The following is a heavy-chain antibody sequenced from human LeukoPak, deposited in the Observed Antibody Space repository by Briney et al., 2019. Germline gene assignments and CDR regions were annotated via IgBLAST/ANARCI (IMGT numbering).Heavy chain of an antibody. CDR1: GYTFTGYY. J-gene: IGHJ4*02. CDR3: ARGGGSGSYYTRPIDY. V-gene: IGHV1-2*02. CDR2: INPNSGGT. D-gene: IGHD3-10*01. Sequence: ASVKVSCKASGYTFTGYYMHWVRQAPGQGLEWMGWINPNSGGTNYAQKFQGRVTMTGDTSISTAYMELSRLRSDDTAVYYCARGGGSGSYYTRPIDYWGQGTLVTVSS.